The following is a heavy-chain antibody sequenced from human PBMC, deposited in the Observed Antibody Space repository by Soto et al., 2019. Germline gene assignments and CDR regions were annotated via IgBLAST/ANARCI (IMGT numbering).Heavy chain of an antibody. CDR3: AKDRSHRPAFYYIDY. J-gene: IGHJ4*02. CDR1: GFTFSSYA. D-gene: IGHD3-3*01. Sequence: GGSLRLSCAASGFTFSSYAMSWVRQAPGKGLEWVSAISGSGGSTYYADSVKGRFTISRDNSKNTLYLQMNSLRAEDTAVYYCAKDRSHRPAFYYIDYWGQGTLVTVSS. V-gene: IGHV3-23*01. CDR2: ISGSGGST.